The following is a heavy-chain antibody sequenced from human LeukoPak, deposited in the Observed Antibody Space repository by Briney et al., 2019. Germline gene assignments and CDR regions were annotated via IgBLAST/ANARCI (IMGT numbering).Heavy chain of an antibody. J-gene: IGHJ4*02. Sequence: GGSLRLSCVASGFTFNNYNMNWVRQAPGKGLEWVSSISSSSSYIYYGDSVKGRFTISRDNAKNSLYLQMNSLRAEDTAVYYCARSAAAGLYYFDYWGQGTLVTVSS. V-gene: IGHV3-21*01. D-gene: IGHD6-13*01. CDR1: GFTFNNYN. CDR3: ARSAAAGLYYFDY. CDR2: ISSSSSYI.